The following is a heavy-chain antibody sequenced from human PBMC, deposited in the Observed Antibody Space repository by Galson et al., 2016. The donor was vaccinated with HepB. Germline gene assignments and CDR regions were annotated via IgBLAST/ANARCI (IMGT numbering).Heavy chain of an antibody. Sequence: SLRLSCAASGFAFDIYAMHWVRQVPGKGLEWVSAISVSGGNTYYADSVKGRFTISRDNSKNTLYLQMKSLRAEDTAVFYCAKLTSDWYGDYWGQGTLVTVSS. V-gene: IGHV3-23*01. J-gene: IGHJ4*02. D-gene: IGHD6-19*01. CDR3: AKLTSDWYGDY. CDR1: GFAFDIYA. CDR2: ISVSGGNT.